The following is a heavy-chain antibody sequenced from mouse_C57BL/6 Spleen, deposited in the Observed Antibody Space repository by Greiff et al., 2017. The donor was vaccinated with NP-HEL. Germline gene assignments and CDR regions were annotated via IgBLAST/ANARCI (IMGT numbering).Heavy chain of an antibody. CDR1: GFTFSDYG. Sequence: EVKLVESGGGLVKPGGSLKLSCAASGFTFSDYGMHWVRQAPEKGLEWVAYISSGSSTIYYADPVKGRFTISRDNAKNTLFLQMTSLRSEDTAMYYCASRFTHYWGQGTSVTVSS. CDR3: ASRFTHY. J-gene: IGHJ4*01. CDR2: ISSGSSTI. V-gene: IGHV5-17*01.